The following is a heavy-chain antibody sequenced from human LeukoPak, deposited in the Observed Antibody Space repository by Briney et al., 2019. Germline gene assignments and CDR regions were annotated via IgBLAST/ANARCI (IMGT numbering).Heavy chain of an antibody. CDR2: IRHSDSNT. J-gene: IGHJ6*03. Sequence: GGSLRLSCAASGFTFSSYAMSWGRQAPGSGLEWVSSIRHSDSNTYYADSVMGRFTISRDNSKNTLYLQMNSLSAEGTAVYYCAKRGNPTVGHHYLDVWGKGTTVSVSS. D-gene: IGHD1-1*01. V-gene: IGHV3-23*05. CDR3: AKRGNPTVGHHYLDV. CDR1: GFTFSSYA.